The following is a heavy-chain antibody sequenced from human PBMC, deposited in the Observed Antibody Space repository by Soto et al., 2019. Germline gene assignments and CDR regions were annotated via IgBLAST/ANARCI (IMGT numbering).Heavy chain of an antibody. CDR2: ISSDGNNN. V-gene: IGHV3-30*18. D-gene: IGHD4-17*01. CDR1: GFTFKLYG. CDR3: AKDRWGDGDYYFDY. Sequence: QVQLVESGGGVVQPGRSLRLSCAASGFTFKLYGMHWVRQAPGKGLEWVAVISSDGNNNYYADSVKGRFTISRDNSKNTLSLQMNSLRAEDTAIYYCAKDRWGDGDYYFDYWGQGTLVTVSS. J-gene: IGHJ4*02.